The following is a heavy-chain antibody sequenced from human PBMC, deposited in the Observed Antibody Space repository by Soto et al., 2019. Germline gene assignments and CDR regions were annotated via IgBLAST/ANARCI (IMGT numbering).Heavy chain of an antibody. CDR2: ISSSSSSI. CDR1: GFKFSEYY. D-gene: IGHD2-2*03. Sequence: GGSLRLSCVGSGFKFSEYYMSWIRQIPGKGLEWISYISSSSSSIYYADSVKGRFTVSRDNARNSLFLQMNTLTVQDTAVYFCARDGLGKRYYYGMDVWGQGTTVTVSS. CDR3: ARDGLGKRYYYGMDV. V-gene: IGHV3-11*01. J-gene: IGHJ6*02.